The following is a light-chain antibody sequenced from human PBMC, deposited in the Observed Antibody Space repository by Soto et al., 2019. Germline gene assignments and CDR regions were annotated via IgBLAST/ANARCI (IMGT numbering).Light chain of an antibody. CDR3: QRDYNNIRT. CDR2: AAS. Sequence: DIEMTQSPSSLSASVGDRVTITCRASQRISSYLNWYQQKPGKAPKLLIYAASSLQSGVPSRFSGSGSGTDFTLTISSLQPEDFATYYCQRDYNNIRTFGQGTKVDI. V-gene: IGKV1-39*01. J-gene: IGKJ1*01. CDR1: QRISSY.